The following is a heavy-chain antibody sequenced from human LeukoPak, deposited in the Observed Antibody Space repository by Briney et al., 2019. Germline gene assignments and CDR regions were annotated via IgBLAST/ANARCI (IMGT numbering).Heavy chain of an antibody. CDR3: ARGGGGGTPFDY. CDR1: GFTFSNNY. Sequence: GGSLRLSCAVSGFTFSNNYMSWVRQAPGKGLAWGSVIYSGGTTYYSDAVTGRFTISRDNSKNTLSLQMNSLRAEDTAVYYCARGGGGGTPFDYWGQGTLVTVSS. J-gene: IGHJ4*02. CDR2: IYSGGTT. V-gene: IGHV3-53*01. D-gene: IGHD4-23*01.